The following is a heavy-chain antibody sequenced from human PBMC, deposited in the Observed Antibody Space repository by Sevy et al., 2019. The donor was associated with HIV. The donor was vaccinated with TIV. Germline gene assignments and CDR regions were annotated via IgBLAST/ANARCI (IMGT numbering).Heavy chain of an antibody. D-gene: IGHD3-10*01. J-gene: IGHJ4*02. Sequence: SETLSLTCAVSGGSISSSNWWNWVRQPPGKGLEWIGAVYHSGSTYYSPSLKSRVTISVDKSNNHFSLKLWSVTAADTAVYYCAREGYYYGSGNYYYNFDYWGQRTLVTVSS. CDR1: GGSISSSNW. CDR3: AREGYYYGSGNYYYNFDY. V-gene: IGHV4-4*02. CDR2: VYHSGST.